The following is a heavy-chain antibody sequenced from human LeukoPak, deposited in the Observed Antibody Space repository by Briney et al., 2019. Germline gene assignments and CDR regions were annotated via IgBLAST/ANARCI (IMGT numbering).Heavy chain of an antibody. J-gene: IGHJ4*02. CDR3: ARGYCSGGSCYSGMCFDY. V-gene: IGHV4-34*01. CDR2: INHSGST. D-gene: IGHD2-15*01. Sequence: SETLSLTCAVYGGSFSGYYWSWIRQPPGKGLEWIGEINHSGSTNYNPSLKSRVTISVDTPKNQFSLKLSSVTAADTAVYYCARGYCSGGSCYSGMCFDYWGQGTLVTVSS. CDR1: GGSFSGYY.